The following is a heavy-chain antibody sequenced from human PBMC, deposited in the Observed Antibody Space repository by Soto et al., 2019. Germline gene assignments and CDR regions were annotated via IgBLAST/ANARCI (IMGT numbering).Heavy chain of an antibody. CDR1: GFTFSSYS. J-gene: IGHJ4*02. V-gene: IGHV3-48*01. CDR2: ISSSSSTI. Sequence: GGSLRLSCAASGFTFSSYSMKWVRQAPGKGLEWVSYISSSSSTIYYADSVKGRFTISRDNAKNSLYLQMNSLRAEDTAVYYCARLQHDYIWGSYRHFDYWGQGTLVTVSS. CDR3: ARLQHDYIWGSYRHFDY. D-gene: IGHD3-16*02.